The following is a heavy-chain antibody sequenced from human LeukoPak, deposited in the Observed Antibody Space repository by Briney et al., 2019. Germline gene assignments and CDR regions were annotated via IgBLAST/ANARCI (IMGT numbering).Heavy chain of an antibody. V-gene: IGHV4-34*01. CDR1: GGSFSGYY. J-gene: IGHJ5*02. CDR2: INHSGST. Sequence: SSETLSLTCAVYGGSFSGYYWSWIRQPPGKGLEWIGEINHSGSTNYNPSLKSRVTISVDTSRNQFSLKLSSVTAADTAVYYCARVAAAAHNWFDPWGQGTLVTVSS. CDR3: ARVAAAAHNWFDP. D-gene: IGHD6-13*01.